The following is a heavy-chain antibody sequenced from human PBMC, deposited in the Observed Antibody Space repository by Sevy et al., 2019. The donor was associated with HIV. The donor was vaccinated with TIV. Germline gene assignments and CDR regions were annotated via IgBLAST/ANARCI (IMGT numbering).Heavy chain of an antibody. V-gene: IGHV3-23*01. Sequence: GGSLRLSCAASGFTFSSYAMSWVRQAPGKGLEWVSAISGSGGSTYYADSVKGRFTISRDNSKNTLYLQMNSLRAEDTAVYYCAKGAPTYYDSSGYYFYWGQGTLVTVSS. CDR2: ISGSGGST. J-gene: IGHJ4*02. D-gene: IGHD3-22*01. CDR1: GFTFSSYA. CDR3: AKGAPTYYDSSGYYFY.